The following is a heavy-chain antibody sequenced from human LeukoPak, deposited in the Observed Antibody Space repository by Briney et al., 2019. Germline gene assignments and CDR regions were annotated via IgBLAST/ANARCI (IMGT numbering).Heavy chain of an antibody. Sequence: GGSLRLSCAASGFTFSSYGMSWVRQAPGKGLEWVSAISGSGGGTYYADSVKGRFTISRDNSKNMLYLQMNSLRAEDTAVYYCARVADSSGWYPIDYWGQGTLVTVSS. CDR2: ISGSGGGT. CDR1: GFTFSSYG. V-gene: IGHV3-23*01. J-gene: IGHJ4*02. D-gene: IGHD6-19*01. CDR3: ARVADSSGWYPIDY.